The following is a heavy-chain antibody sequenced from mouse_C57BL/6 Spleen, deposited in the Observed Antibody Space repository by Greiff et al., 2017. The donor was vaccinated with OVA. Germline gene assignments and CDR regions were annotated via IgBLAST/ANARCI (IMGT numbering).Heavy chain of an antibody. J-gene: IGHJ3*01. Sequence: VKLMESGAELVRPGTSVKVSCKASGYAFTNYLIEWVKQRPGQGLEWIGVINPGSGGTNYNEKFKGKATLTADNSSSTAYLQLSSLTSEDSAVYCCARSTGWFAYWGQGTLVTVSA. D-gene: IGHD1-1*01. CDR1: GYAFTNYL. V-gene: IGHV1-54*01. CDR3: ARSTGWFAY. CDR2: INPGSGGT.